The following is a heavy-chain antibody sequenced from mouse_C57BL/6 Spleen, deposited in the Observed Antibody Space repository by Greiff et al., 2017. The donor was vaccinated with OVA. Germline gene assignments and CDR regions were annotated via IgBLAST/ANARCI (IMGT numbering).Heavy chain of an antibody. V-gene: IGHV1-55*01. CDR1: GYTFTSYW. CDR3: ARRDYYGGSYWYFDV. CDR2: IYPGSGST. D-gene: IGHD1-1*01. J-gene: IGHJ1*03. Sequence: VQLQQPGAELVKPGASVKMSCKASGYTFTSYWITWVKQRPGQGLEWIGDIYPGSGSTNYNEKFKSKATLTVATSSSTAYMQLSSLTSEDSAVYYCARRDYYGGSYWYFDVWGKGTTVTVSS.